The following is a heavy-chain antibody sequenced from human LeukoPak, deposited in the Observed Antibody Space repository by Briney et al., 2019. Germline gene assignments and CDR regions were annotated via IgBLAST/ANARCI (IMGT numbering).Heavy chain of an antibody. CDR2: IIPIFGTA. D-gene: IGHD6-13*01. CDR3: ARDSIAAAALGDAFDI. Sequence: SVKFSCKASGGTFSSYAISWVRQAPGQGLEWMGGIIPIFGTANYAQKFQVRVTITADESTSTAYMELSSLRSEDTAVYYCARDSIAAAALGDAFDIWGQGTMVTVSS. V-gene: IGHV1-69*01. CDR1: GGTFSSYA. J-gene: IGHJ3*02.